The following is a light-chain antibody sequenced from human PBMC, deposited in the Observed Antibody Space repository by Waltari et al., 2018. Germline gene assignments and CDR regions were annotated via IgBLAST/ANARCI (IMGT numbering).Light chain of an antibody. V-gene: IGKV2-28*01. CDR2: LGS. CDR3: MQSLRTSWT. CDR1: LSLLHTNGDNY. Sequence: DIVMTQSPLSLSVSPGEPASISCRSRLSLLHTNGDNYLEWYLQKAGQSPQLLIYLGSNRPSGGPDRFSGSGSGTNFTLKISRVEAEDVGVYYCMQSLRTSWTFGQGTKVEI. J-gene: IGKJ1*01.